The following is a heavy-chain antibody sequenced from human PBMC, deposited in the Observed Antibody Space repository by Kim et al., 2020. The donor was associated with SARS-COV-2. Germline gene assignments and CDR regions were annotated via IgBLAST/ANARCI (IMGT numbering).Heavy chain of an antibody. D-gene: IGHD6-19*01. J-gene: IGHJ4*02. CDR3: ARDCTRTVAGTLYYFDY. V-gene: IGHV4-34*01. Sequence: LKSRVTISVDTSKNQFSLKLSSVTAADTVVYYCARDCTRTVAGTLYYFDYWGQGTLVTVSS.